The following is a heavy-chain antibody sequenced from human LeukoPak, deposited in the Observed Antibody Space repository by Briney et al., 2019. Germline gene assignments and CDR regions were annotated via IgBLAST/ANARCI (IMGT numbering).Heavy chain of an antibody. CDR1: GDTLTSYG. CDR2: ISAYNGNT. V-gene: IGHV1-18*01. J-gene: IGHJ4*02. CDR3: AVLNWNSQTDYFDY. D-gene: IGHD1-7*01. Sequence: ASVKVSCKASGDTLTSYGISWVRQSPGQGREWRGWISAYNGNTNYAQKLQGRVTMTTDTSTSTAYMELRSLRSDDTAVYYCAVLNWNSQTDYFDYWGQGTLVTVSS.